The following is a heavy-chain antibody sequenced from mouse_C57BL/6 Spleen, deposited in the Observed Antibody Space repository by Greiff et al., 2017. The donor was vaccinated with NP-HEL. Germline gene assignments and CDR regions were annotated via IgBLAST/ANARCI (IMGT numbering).Heavy chain of an antibody. V-gene: IGHV1-62-3*01. CDR1: GYTFTSYW. D-gene: IGHD3-3*01. J-gene: IGHJ4*01. CDR3: ARRDPVYYAMDY. Sequence: QVQLQQPGAELVKPGASVKLSCKASGYTFTSYWMHWVKQRPGRGLEWIGRIDPNSGGTKYNEKFKSKATLTVDKSSSTAYMELRSLTSEDSAVYFCARRDPVYYAMDYWGQGTSVTVSS. CDR2: IDPNSGGT.